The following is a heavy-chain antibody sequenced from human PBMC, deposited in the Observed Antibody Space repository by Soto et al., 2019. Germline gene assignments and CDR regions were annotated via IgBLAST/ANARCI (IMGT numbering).Heavy chain of an antibody. D-gene: IGHD3-22*01. V-gene: IGHV4-30-4*01. Sequence: SETLSLTCTVSGGSISSGDYYWGWIRQPPGKGLEWIGYIYYSGSTYYNPSLKSRVTISVDTSKNQFSLKLSSVTAADTAVYYCARDGEYYYDSSSYYRGNYYYGMDVWGQGATVTVSS. J-gene: IGHJ6*02. CDR3: ARDGEYYYDSSSYYRGNYYYGMDV. CDR1: GGSISSGDYY. CDR2: IYYSGST.